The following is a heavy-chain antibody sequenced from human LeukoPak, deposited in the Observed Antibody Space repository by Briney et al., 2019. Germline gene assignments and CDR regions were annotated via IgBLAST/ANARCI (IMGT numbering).Heavy chain of an antibody. CDR1: GGSISSSSYY. Sequence: SEPLSLTCTVSGGSISSSSYYWGWIRQPPGKGLEWIGSIYYSGSTYYNPSLKSRVTISVDTSKNQFSLKLSSVTAADTAVYYCARHRLSNSVAPSMDVWGKGTTVTVSS. CDR2: IYYSGST. D-gene: IGHD6-19*01. J-gene: IGHJ6*04. CDR3: ARHRLSNSVAPSMDV. V-gene: IGHV4-39*01.